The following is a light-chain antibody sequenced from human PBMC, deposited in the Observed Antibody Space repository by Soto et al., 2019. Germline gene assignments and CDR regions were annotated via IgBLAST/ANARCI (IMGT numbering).Light chain of an antibody. CDR1: QSVSSN. CDR2: GAS. J-gene: IGKJ1*01. V-gene: IGKV3-20*01. CDR3: QQYGSSQWT. Sequence: EKVVTQSPATLCVTPGERATLSCIASQSVSSNLAWYQQKPGQAPRLLIYGASTRATGIPARFSGSGSGTDFTLTISRLEPEDFAVYYCQQYGSSQWTFGQGTKVDIK.